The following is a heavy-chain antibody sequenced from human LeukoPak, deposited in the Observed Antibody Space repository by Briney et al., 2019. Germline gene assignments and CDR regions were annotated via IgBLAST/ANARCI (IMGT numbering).Heavy chain of an antibody. V-gene: IGHV4-39*01. CDR2: IFYSGAT. J-gene: IGHJ4*02. CDR1: GDSISINYN. CDR3: VRHRQWLLFPDY. Sequence: SETLSLTCTVSGDSISINYNWGWIRQPPGKGLEWIGSIFYSGATYYSPSLKSRVTISVDTSKNQFSLKLNSMTAADTAVYYCVRHRQWLLFPDYWGQGTLVTVSS. D-gene: IGHD6-19*01.